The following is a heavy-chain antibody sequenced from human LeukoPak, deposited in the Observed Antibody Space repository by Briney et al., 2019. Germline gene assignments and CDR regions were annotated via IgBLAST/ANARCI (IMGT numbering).Heavy chain of an antibody. CDR3: AKDLEVSEWELTGIDY. D-gene: IGHD3-3*01. V-gene: IGHV3-30*18. CDR2: ISYDGSNK. Sequence: PGGSLRLSCAASGFTFSSYGMHWVRQAPGKGLEWVAVISYDGSNKYYADSVKGRFTISRGNSKNTLYLQMNSLRAEDTAVYYCAKDLEVSEWELTGIDYWGQGTLVTVSS. J-gene: IGHJ4*02. CDR1: GFTFSSYG.